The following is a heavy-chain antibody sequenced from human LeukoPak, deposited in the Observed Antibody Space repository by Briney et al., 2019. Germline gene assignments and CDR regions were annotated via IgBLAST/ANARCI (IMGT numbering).Heavy chain of an antibody. CDR3: AGNSGHCDDAFDY. CDR2: IGGSGGST. Sequence: GGSLRLSCAASGFTFSSYAMSWVRQAPGKGLEWVSAIGGSGGSTYYADSVKGKFTISRDNSKNTLCLQMNSLRAEDTAAYYCAGNSGHCDDAFDYWGQGTLVTVSS. J-gene: IGHJ4*02. CDR1: GFTFSSYA. D-gene: IGHD3-22*01. V-gene: IGHV3-23*01.